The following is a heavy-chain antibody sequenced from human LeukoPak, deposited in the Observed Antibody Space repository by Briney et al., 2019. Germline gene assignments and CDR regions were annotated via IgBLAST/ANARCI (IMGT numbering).Heavy chain of an antibody. CDR2: IYYSGST. CDR3: ARTRYYYDTTGLYYYYYMDV. CDR1: GGSISSYY. D-gene: IGHD3-22*01. V-gene: IGHV4-59*01. J-gene: IGHJ6*03. Sequence: SETLSLTCTVSGGSISSYYWSWIRQPPGKGLEWIGYIYYSGSTNYNPSLKSRVTISVDTSKNQFSLKLSSVTAADTAVYYCARTRYYYDTTGLYYYYYMDVWGKGTTVTISS.